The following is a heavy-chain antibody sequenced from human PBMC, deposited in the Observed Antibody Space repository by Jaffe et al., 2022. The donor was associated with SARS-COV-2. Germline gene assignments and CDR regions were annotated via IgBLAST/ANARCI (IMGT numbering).Heavy chain of an antibody. CDR1: GFTFSSYS. D-gene: IGHD3-3*01. J-gene: IGHJ3*02. CDR2: ISSSSSYI. Sequence: EVQLVESGGGLVKPGGSLRLSCAASGFTFSSYSMNWVRQAPGKGLEWVSSISSSSSYIYYADSVKGRFTISRDNAKNSLYLQMNSLRAEDTAVYYCARDLRLRFLEWPAAFDIWGQGTMVTVSS. CDR3: ARDLRLRFLEWPAAFDI. V-gene: IGHV3-21*01.